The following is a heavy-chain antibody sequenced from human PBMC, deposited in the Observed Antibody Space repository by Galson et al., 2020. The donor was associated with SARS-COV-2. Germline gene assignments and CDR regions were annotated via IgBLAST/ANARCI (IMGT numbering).Heavy chain of an antibody. D-gene: IGHD3-9*01. V-gene: IGHV3-7*03. CDR3: ARDLLVVGYYDILTGHDRYYYYGMDV. CDR2: IKQDGSEK. J-gene: IGHJ6*02. Sequence: GGSLRLSCAASGFTFSSYWMSWVRQAPGKGLEWVANIKQDGSEKYYVDSVKGRFTISRDNAKNSLYLQMNSLRAEDTAVYYCARDLLVVGYYDILTGHDRYYYYGMDVWGQGTTVTVSS. CDR1: GFTFSSYW.